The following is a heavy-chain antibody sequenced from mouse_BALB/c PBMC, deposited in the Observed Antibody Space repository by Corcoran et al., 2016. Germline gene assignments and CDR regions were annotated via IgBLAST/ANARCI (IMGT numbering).Heavy chain of an antibody. Sequence: QIQLVQSGPELKKPGETVKISCKASGYTFTNYGINWVKQAPGKGLKWMGWINTYTGEPTYADDFKGRFAFSLETSASTAYLQINNLKNEDTATYFCAPRDEYPFAYWGQGTLVTVSA. V-gene: IGHV9-3-1*01. CDR1: GYTFTNYG. J-gene: IGHJ3*01. CDR2: INTYTGEP. CDR3: APRDEYPFAY.